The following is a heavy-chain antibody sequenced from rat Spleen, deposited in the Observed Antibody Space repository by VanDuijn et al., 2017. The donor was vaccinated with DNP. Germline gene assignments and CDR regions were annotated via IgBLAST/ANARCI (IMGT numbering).Heavy chain of an antibody. CDR1: GFSLTTYN. V-gene: IGHV2-1*01. CDR2: IRSGGST. Sequence: QVQLKESGPGLVQPSQTLSLTCTVAGFSLTTYNVHWVRQPPGKGLEWMGRIRSGGSTDYNSALKSRLSISRDTSKSQVFLKMNSLQTEDTAIYFCYGGGYWGQGVMVTVSS. J-gene: IGHJ2*01. CDR3: YGGGY. D-gene: IGHD1-11*01.